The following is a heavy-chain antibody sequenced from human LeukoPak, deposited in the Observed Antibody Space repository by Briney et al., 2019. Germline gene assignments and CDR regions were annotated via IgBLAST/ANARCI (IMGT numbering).Heavy chain of an antibody. D-gene: IGHD1-26*01. CDR2: ISSSSSYI. Sequence: GGSLGLSCAASGFTFSSYSMNWVRQAPGKGLEWVSSISSSSSYIYYADSVKGRFTISRDNAQNSLYLQMNSLRAEDTAVYYCARGGQWELPYYFDYWGQGTLVTVSS. CDR3: ARGGQWELPYYFDY. V-gene: IGHV3-21*01. CDR1: GFTFSSYS. J-gene: IGHJ4*02.